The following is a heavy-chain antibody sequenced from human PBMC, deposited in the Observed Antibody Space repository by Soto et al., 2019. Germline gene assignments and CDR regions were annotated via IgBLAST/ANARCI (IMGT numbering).Heavy chain of an antibody. V-gene: IGHV1-18*04. Sequence: ASVKVSWNASCDTFASCGISWVRQSPEQGLEWMGLISAYNGNTNYAQKLQGRVTMTTDTSTSTAYMELSSLRYDDTAVYYCAGSQGIAADGNGDDAFDIWRQGTMVTVSS. D-gene: IGHD6-13*01. J-gene: IGHJ3*02. CDR1: CDTFASCG. CDR2: ISAYNGNT. CDR3: AGSQGIAADGNGDDAFDI.